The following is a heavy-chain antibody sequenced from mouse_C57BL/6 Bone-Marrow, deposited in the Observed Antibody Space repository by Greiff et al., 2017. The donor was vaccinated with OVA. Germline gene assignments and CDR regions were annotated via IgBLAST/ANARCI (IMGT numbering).Heavy chain of an antibody. J-gene: IGHJ3*01. CDR2: IDPENGDT. Sequence: LVESGAELVRPGASVKLSCTASGFNIKDDYMHWVKQRPEQGLEWIGWIDPENGDTEYASKFQGKATITADTSSNTAYLQLSSLTSEDTAVYYCTTLIYFAYWGQGTLVTVSA. CDR1: GFNIKDDY. D-gene: IGHD2-1*01. CDR3: TTLIYFAY. V-gene: IGHV14-4*01.